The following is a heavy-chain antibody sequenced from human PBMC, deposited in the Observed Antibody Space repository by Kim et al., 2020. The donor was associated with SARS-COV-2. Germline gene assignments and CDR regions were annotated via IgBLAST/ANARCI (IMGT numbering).Heavy chain of an antibody. J-gene: IGHJ6*03. Sequence: ASVKVSCKASGYTFTSYAMHWVRQAPGQRLEWMGWINAGNGNTKYSQKFQGRVTITRDTSASTAYMELSSLRSEDTAVCYCARAFREVTIFGVVITRGAGYCYRDVWGKGNAVSVSS. CDR1: GYTFTSYA. CDR3: ARAFREVTIFGVVITRGAGYCYRDV. V-gene: IGHV1-3*01. CDR2: INAGNGNT. D-gene: IGHD3-3*01.